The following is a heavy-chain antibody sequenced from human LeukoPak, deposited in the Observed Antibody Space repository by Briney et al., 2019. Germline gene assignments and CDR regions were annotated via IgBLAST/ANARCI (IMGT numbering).Heavy chain of an antibody. CDR1: GGSINSNSYC. CDR2: VCSSGKT. V-gene: IGHV4-39*07. J-gene: IGHJ5*02. CDR3: ARDGIAVAGPVT. Sequence: SETLSLTCTVSGGSINSNSYCWGWIRQPPGKGLEWIASVCSSGKTYYNPSLESRVTISVDKSKNQFSLKLSSVTAADTAVYYCARDGIAVAGPVTWGQGTLVTVSS. D-gene: IGHD6-19*01.